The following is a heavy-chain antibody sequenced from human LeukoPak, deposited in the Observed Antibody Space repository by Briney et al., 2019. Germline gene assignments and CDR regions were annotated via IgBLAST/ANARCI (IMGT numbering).Heavy chain of an antibody. J-gene: IGHJ2*01. V-gene: IGHV1-18*04. CDR2: ISAYNGNT. CDR1: GYTFINHG. D-gene: IGHD1-26*01. CDR3: ATHSGSYYRWYFDL. Sequence: GASVKVSCKASGYTFINHGISWVRQAPGQGLEWMGWISAYNGNTNYAQKLQGRVTMTTDTSTSTAYMELRSLRSDDTAVYYCATHSGSYYRWYFDLWGRGTLVTVSS.